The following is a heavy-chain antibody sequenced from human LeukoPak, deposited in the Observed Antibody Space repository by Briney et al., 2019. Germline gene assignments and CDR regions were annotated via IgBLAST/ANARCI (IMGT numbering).Heavy chain of an antibody. D-gene: IGHD5-18*01. CDR2: VYSAGST. CDR3: ARLQGGYSYGFDY. V-gene: IGHV4-4*07. J-gene: IGHJ4*02. CDR1: GGSNSSYY. Sequence: SETLSLTCTVSGGSNSSYYWSWIRQPAGKGLEWIGRVYSAGSTNYNPSLKSRVTMSVDTSKNQFSLKLNSVTAADTAVYYCARLQGGYSYGFDYWGQGTLVTVSS.